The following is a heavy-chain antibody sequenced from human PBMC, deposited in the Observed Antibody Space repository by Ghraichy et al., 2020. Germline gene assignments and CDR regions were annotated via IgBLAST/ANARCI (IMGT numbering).Heavy chain of an antibody. D-gene: IGHD5-18*01. Sequence: GSLRLSCAASGFTFSSYNMNWVRQAPGKGLEWVSYISTSSSTIYYADSVKGRFTISRDNAKNSLYLQMNSLRAEDTAVYYCARYPPNSYGYYDYWGQGTLITVSS. CDR2: ISTSSSTI. CDR1: GFTFSSYN. J-gene: IGHJ4*02. V-gene: IGHV3-48*04. CDR3: ARYPPNSYGYYDY.